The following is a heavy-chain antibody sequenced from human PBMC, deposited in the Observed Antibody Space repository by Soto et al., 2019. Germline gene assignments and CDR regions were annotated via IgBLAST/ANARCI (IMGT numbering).Heavy chain of an antibody. V-gene: IGHV2-5*02. CDR3: AHRPPPRSASVGYTWFDP. CDR2: IYWDEDK. Sequence: QVTLKESRPTPGKPTQTLTLTCIFSGVSLSTTGLGVGGIRQPPGKGLEWLALIYWDEDKRYSPSLKSRLTITKDTSKNQVVHTQTHMDPVDTATDYCAHRPPPRSASVGYTWFDPWGQGTLVPVSS. D-gene: IGHD6-6*01. CDR1: GVSLSTTGLG. J-gene: IGHJ5*02.